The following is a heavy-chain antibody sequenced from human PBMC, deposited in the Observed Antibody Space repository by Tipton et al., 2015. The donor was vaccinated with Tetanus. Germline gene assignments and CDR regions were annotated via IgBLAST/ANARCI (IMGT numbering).Heavy chain of an antibody. CDR3: RAEAGTDY. CDR2: ISGDSSQI. CDR1: GIRLSDYA. J-gene: IGHJ4*02. D-gene: IGHD6-19*01. Sequence: SLRLSCAASGIRLSDYAMGWVRQAPGKGLEWVSGISGDSSQIYYANSVRGRFTISRDNSKNTAYLQMDSLRVEDTALYYCRAEAGTDYWGQGTLVTASS. V-gene: IGHV3-23*01.